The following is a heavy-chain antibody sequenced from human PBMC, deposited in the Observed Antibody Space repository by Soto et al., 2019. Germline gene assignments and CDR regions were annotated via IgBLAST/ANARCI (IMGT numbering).Heavy chain of an antibody. J-gene: IGHJ6*02. V-gene: IGHV1-46*01. CDR1: GYTFTSYY. CDR3: AREDYGGNSLDPHPYGMDV. CDR2: INPSGGST. Sequence: ASVKVSCKASGYTFTSYYMHWVRQAPGQGLEWMGIINPSGGSTSYAQKFQGRVTMTRDTSTSTVYVELSSLRSEDTAVYYCAREDYGGNSLDPHPYGMDVWGQGTTVTVSS. D-gene: IGHD4-17*01.